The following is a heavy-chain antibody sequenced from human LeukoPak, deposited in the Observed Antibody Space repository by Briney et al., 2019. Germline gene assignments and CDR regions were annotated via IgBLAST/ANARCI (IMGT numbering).Heavy chain of an antibody. V-gene: IGHV3-74*01. CDR3: ARGGFGIVVVSAIDY. Sequence: GGSLRLSCAASGFTFRNYWMHWVRQAPGKGLVWVSRINGDGSSTTYADSVKGRFTMSRDNAKNTLYLQMNGLRAEDTAVYYCARGGFGIVVVSAIDYWGQGTLVTVSS. D-gene: IGHD2-21*01. J-gene: IGHJ4*02. CDR2: INGDGSST. CDR1: GFTFRNYW.